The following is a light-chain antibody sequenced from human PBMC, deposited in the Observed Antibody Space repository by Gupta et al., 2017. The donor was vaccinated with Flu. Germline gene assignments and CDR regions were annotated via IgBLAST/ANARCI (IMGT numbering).Light chain of an antibody. CDR3: QQRSNWPWS. Sequence: EIVLTQSAATLSLSPGERATLSCRASQSVSSYFAWYQQKPGQAPRLLIYDASNTATGIPARFSGSASGTDFTLTISILDPEDFAVYYCQQRSNWPWSFGGGTKVEIK. CDR2: DAS. J-gene: IGKJ4*01. V-gene: IGKV3-11*01. CDR1: QSVSSY.